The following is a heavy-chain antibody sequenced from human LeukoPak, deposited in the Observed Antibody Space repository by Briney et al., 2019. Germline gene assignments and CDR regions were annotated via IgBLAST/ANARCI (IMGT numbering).Heavy chain of an antibody. CDR3: AKYSDSTGAHYFDY. Sequence: GGSLRLSCAASGFTFSSYAMSWVRQAPGKGLEWVSTISGSGANTYYADSVKGRFTISRDNSKNTLSLQMNSLRVGDTALYYCAKYSDSTGAHYFDYWGQGTLVTVSS. V-gene: IGHV3-23*01. CDR2: ISGSGANT. D-gene: IGHD2/OR15-2a*01. CDR1: GFTFSSYA. J-gene: IGHJ4*02.